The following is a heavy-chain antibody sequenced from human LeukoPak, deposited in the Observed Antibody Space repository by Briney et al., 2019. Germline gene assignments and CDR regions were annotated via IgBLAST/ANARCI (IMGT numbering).Heavy chain of an antibody. Sequence: PSETLSLTCTVSGGSVFSYYWNWIRQSPGKGLERLGYIYPNGITNYSPSLGSRGTISIATSKNQISLRLTSVTAADTAIYYCARRAYYDSSGYHPTSGYFDLWGRGTLVTVSS. V-gene: IGHV4-4*08. J-gene: IGHJ2*01. CDR1: GGSVFSYY. CDR3: ARRAYYDSSGYHPTSGYFDL. CDR2: IYPNGIT. D-gene: IGHD3-22*01.